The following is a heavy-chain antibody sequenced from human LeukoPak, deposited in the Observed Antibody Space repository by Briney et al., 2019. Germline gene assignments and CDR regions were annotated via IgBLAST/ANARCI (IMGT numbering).Heavy chain of an antibody. D-gene: IGHD3-22*01. Sequence: SETLSLTCTVSGGSLSGHYWSWIRQPPGKRLEWIGYVSYTGRTKYNPSLQSRVTISIDTSKSQFSLKLKSVTSADTAVYSCARLLDNDISGDPDTFDVWGQGTTVIVSS. J-gene: IGHJ3*01. CDR2: VSYTGRT. V-gene: IGHV4-59*11. CDR1: GGSLSGHY. CDR3: ARLLDNDISGDPDTFDV.